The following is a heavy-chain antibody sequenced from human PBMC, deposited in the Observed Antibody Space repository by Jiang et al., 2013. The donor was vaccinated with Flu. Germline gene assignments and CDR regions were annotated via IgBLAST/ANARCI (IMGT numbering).Heavy chain of an antibody. J-gene: IGHJ4*02. D-gene: IGHD1-26*01. V-gene: IGHV4-39*01. CDR2: LLYGIS. CDR3: ARPQTSGSGPFDY. Sequence: PGLVKPSETLSLTCTVSGGSISSYNYYWGWIRQPPREGAGVDWEYLLYGISYYNPSLKSRVTISVDTSKNQFSLKLTSVTAADTAVYYCARPQTSGSGPFDYWGQGTLVTVSS. CDR1: GGSISSYNYY.